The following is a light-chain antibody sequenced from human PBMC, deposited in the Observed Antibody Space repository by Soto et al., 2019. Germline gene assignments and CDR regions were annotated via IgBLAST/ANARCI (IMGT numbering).Light chain of an antibody. J-gene: IGLJ1*01. CDR1: SSDVGAYNY. CDR2: EVS. V-gene: IGLV2-8*01. CDR3: SSYAGTYHLYF. Sequence: QSVLTQPPSASGSPGQAVTISCTGTSSDVGAYNYVSWYQQHPGKAPKLMIYEVSKRPSGVPDRFSGSKSGNTASLTVSGLQAEDEADYYCSSYAGTYHLYFFGTGTKGT.